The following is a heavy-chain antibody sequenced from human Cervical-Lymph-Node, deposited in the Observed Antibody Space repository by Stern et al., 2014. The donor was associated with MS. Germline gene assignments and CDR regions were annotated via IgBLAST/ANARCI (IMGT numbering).Heavy chain of an antibody. CDR3: ATQIWFDY. CDR2: VSSEGSNK. CDR1: GFNFSHYA. V-gene: IGHV3-30-3*01. D-gene: IGHD3-16*01. J-gene: IGHJ4*02. Sequence: VQLLESGGGVVQPGRSLRLSCAVSGFNFSHYAMHWVRQAPGKGLEWVAAVSSEGSNKYHEDSVKGRFTISRDNSKNTVYLQMNSLRDDDTAVYYCATQIWFDYWGQGTLVTVSS.